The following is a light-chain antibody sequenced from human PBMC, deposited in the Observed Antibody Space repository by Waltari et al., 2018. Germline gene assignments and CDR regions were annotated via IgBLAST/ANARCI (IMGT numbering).Light chain of an antibody. J-gene: IGLJ1*01. V-gene: IGLV2-11*01. CDR3: CSYAGSYTYV. Sequence: QSALTQPRSVSGSPGQSVTISCTGTSSDVGDYNYVSWYQQPPGKAPKFMIYDVSKRPSGVPDRFSGSKSGNTASLTISGLQAEDEADYYCCSYAGSYTYVFGTGTKVTVL. CDR1: SSDVGDYNY. CDR2: DVS.